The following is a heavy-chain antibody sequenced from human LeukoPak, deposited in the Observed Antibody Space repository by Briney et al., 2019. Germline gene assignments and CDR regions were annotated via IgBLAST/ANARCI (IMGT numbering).Heavy chain of an antibody. CDR1: GFSFKSYS. V-gene: IGHV3-23*01. D-gene: IGHD6-13*01. Sequence: GGSLRLSCGVSGFSFKSYSMNWVRQAPGRGLEWVSATSGGGGSTYYADSVKGRFTMSRDNSKNTVYLQMNSLRAEDTAVYFCAKGKASSWLDWFDPWGQGTLVTVSS. CDR3: AKGKASSWLDWFDP. CDR2: TSGGGGST. J-gene: IGHJ5*02.